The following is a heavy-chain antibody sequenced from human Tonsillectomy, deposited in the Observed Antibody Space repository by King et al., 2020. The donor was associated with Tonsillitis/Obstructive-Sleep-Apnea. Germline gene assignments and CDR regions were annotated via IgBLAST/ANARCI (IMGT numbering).Heavy chain of an antibody. CDR2: IYHSGST. D-gene: IGHD4-11*01. V-gene: IGHV4-34*01. J-gene: IGHJ6*03. CDR3: ARRQYHHYYMDV. CDR1: DGSFIGYY. Sequence: VQLPQWGEGLLKPAETLSLPCAVYDGSFIGYYWSWLRQPPGKGLEWIGEIYHSGSTKYNPSLKSRVTISVDTSKSQFSLKLSSVTAADTAVYYCARRQYHHYYMDVWGKGTTVTVSS.